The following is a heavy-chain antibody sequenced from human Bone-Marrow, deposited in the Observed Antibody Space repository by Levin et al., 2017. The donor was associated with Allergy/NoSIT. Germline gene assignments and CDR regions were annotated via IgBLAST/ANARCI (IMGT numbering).Heavy chain of an antibody. Sequence: VASVKVSCAASGFTFNSYAMSWVRQAPGKGLEWVSGISGSGGSTYYADSVKGRFTISRDNSKNTLYLQMNSLRVEDTAVYYCAKDLGDKANCGDDCFPYNWFDPWGQGTLVTVSS. V-gene: IGHV3-23*01. J-gene: IGHJ5*02. D-gene: IGHD2-21*01. CDR3: AKDLGDKANCGDDCFPYNWFDP. CDR1: GFTFNSYA. CDR2: ISGSGGST.